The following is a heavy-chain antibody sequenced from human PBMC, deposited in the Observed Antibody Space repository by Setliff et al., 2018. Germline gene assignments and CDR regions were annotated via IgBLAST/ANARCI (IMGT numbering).Heavy chain of an antibody. Sequence: SETLSLTCAVSGSAISSGHYWGWIRQPPGKGLEWIGSFRPSGKTYYNPSLNSRVTISVDTSKKQFSRTVTSVTAADTAVYYCVRDAGDGYGVDAYAGGGFDFWGQGTMVTVSS. CDR2: FRPSGKT. CDR3: VRDAGDGYGVDAYAGGGFDF. CDR1: GSAISSGHY. V-gene: IGHV4-38-2*02. J-gene: IGHJ3*01. D-gene: IGHD4-17*01.